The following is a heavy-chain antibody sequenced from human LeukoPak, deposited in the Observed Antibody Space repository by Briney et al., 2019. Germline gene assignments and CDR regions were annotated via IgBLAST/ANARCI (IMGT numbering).Heavy chain of an antibody. CDR2: IDPNTGGT. V-gene: IGHV1-2*06. D-gene: IGHD1-26*01. J-gene: IGHJ4*02. Sequence: ASVKVSCKTSGYTFTNYYIHWVRQAPGQGLEWMGRIDPNTGGTESAKNFQGRVTMTRDTSISTAYMALSGLRSDDTAVYYCASLYDIVGTTADYWGQGTLVTVSS. CDR1: GYTFTNYY. CDR3: ASLYDIVGTTADY.